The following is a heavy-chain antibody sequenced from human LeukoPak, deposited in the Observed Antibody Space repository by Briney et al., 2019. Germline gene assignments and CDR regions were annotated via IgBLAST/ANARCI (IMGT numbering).Heavy chain of an antibody. Sequence: GESLKISCKVSGYSFTTYWIGWVRQMPGKGLEWMGIIYPGDSDTRYSPSFQGQVTISADKSISTAYLQWSSLKASDTGMYYCARPGFDTSGSINAIDIWGQGTMVTVSS. V-gene: IGHV5-51*01. D-gene: IGHD3-22*01. CDR3: ARPGFDTSGSINAIDI. CDR2: IYPGDSDT. J-gene: IGHJ3*02. CDR1: GYSFTTYW.